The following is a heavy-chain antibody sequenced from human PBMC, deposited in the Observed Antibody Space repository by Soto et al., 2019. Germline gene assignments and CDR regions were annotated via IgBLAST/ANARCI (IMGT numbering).Heavy chain of an antibody. CDR2: ISGGGGSR. D-gene: IGHD6-13*01. CDR3: AQEGNPIAAAGTYY. V-gene: IGHV3-23*01. CDR1: GFTFSSYA. J-gene: IGHJ4*02. Sequence: PGWSLRLCCAASGFTFSSYAMSLVRQAPGQGLAWVSAISGGGGSRYYAVSVKGQLTTSSDNYNNTLYLQMNSLRAEDTAVYYCAQEGNPIAAAGTYYWVKGT.